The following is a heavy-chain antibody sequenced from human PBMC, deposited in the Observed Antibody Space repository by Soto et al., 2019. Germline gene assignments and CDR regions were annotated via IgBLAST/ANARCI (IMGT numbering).Heavy chain of an antibody. CDR1: GYTFINYD. D-gene: IGHD2-8*01. V-gene: IGHV1-8*01. Sequence: QVQLVQSGAGVKKPGASVKVSCKASGYTFINYDINWVRQAPGQGLEWVGWMNPDSGNTGYAQNFQGRVTMTGNTSISSVYMELSSLTSEDTAVYYCARRRGSNGWFDLWGQGTLVTVSS. CDR3: ARRRGSNGWFDL. CDR2: MNPDSGNT. J-gene: IGHJ5*02.